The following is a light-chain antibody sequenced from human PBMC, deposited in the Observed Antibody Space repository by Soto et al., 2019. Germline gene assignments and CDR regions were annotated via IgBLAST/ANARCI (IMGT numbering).Light chain of an antibody. CDR2: DVI. V-gene: IGLV2-14*01. CDR3: SSYTSSSTRV. J-gene: IGLJ2*01. CDR1: SSDVGGYNY. Sequence: QSVLTQPASVSGSPGQSITISCTGTSSDVGGYNYVSWYQQHPGKAPKLMIYDVINRPSRVSNRFSGSKSGNTASLTISGLQAEDEADYYCSSYTSSSTRVFGGGTKVTVL.